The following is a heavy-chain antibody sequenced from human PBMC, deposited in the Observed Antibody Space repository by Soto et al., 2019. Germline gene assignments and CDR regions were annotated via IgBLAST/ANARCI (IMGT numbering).Heavy chain of an antibody. CDR3: TTDQWRVVGTVTDLFDY. CDR2: IKSKTDGGTT. J-gene: IGHJ4*02. V-gene: IGHV3-15*01. CDR1: GFTFSNAW. Sequence: GGSLRLSXAASGFTFSNAWMSWVRQAPGKGLEWVGRIKSKTDGGTTDYAAPVKGRFTISRDDSKNTLYLQMNSLKTEDTAVYYCTTDQWRVVGTVTDLFDYWGQGTLVTVSS. D-gene: IGHD4-17*01.